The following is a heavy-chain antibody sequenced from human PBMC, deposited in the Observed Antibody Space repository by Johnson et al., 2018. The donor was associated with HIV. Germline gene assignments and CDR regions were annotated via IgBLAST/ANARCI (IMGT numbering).Heavy chain of an antibody. Sequence: VQLVESVGGVVQPGRSMRLSCAASGLNFSDYSMHWVRQAPGKGLEWVAIISFDGGTKYYADSVKGRFTISRDNSNNTLYLQMNSLRVEDTAVYLCARGRISMKVVDLRGGGFDIWGQGTKVTVSS. V-gene: IGHV3-30*04. CDR3: ARGRISMKVVDLRGGGFDI. D-gene: IGHD3-22*01. J-gene: IGHJ3*02. CDR2: ISFDGGTK. CDR1: GLNFSDYS.